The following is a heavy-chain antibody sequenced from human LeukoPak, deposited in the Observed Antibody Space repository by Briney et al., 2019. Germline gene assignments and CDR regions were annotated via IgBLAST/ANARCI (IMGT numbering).Heavy chain of an antibody. Sequence: GGSLRLSCAASGFTFSSYGMHWVRQAPGKGPEWVAVISYDGSNKYYADPVKGRFTISRDNSKNTLYLQMNSLRAEDTAVYYCAKGGEFYYYYYGMDVWGEGTTVTVSS. D-gene: IGHD3-10*01. J-gene: IGHJ6*04. CDR2: ISYDGSNK. CDR1: GFTFSSYG. V-gene: IGHV3-30*18. CDR3: AKGGEFYYYYYGMDV.